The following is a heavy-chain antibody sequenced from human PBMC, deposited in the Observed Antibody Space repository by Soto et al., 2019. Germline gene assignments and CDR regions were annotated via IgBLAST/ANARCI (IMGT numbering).Heavy chain of an antibody. V-gene: IGHV3-23*01. J-gene: IGHJ4*02. CDR3: AKDPSFEKLANYYLDY. Sequence: GGSLRLSCAASGFTFSSYAMSWVRQAPGKGLEWVSAISGSGGSTYYADSVKGRFTISRDNSKNTLYLQMNSLRAEDKAVYYCAKDPSFEKLANYYLDYWGQGTLVTVYS. CDR1: GFTFSSYA. CDR2: ISGSGGST.